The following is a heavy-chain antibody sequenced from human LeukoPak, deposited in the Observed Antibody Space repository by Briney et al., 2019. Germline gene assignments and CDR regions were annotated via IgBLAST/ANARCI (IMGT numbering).Heavy chain of an antibody. CDR2: IIPIFGTA. D-gene: IGHD3-22*01. CDR1: GGTFSSYA. J-gene: IGHJ3*02. V-gene: IGHV1-69*13. Sequence: ASVKVSCKASGGTFSSYAISWVRQAPGQGLEWMGGIIPIFGTANYAQKFQGRVTITADESTSTAYMELSSLRSEDTAVYYCARDLRDSSGYTGNAFDIWGQGTMVTVSS. CDR3: ARDLRDSSGYTGNAFDI.